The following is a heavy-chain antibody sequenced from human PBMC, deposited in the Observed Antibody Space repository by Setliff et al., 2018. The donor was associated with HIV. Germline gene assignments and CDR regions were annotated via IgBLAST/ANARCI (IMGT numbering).Heavy chain of an antibody. Sequence: SESRSLTCIVSGYSVSSGYYWGWIRQPPGKGLQWIGAMYDSETTYYNPSLKSRVTMSVDASRNRFSLKLGSVTAADTAIYYCARHQKVSFMSDHWGQGMLVTVSS. CDR3: ARHQKVSFMSDH. J-gene: IGHJ4*02. CDR1: GYSVSSGYY. V-gene: IGHV4-38-2*02. D-gene: IGHD3-16*01. CDR2: MYDSETT.